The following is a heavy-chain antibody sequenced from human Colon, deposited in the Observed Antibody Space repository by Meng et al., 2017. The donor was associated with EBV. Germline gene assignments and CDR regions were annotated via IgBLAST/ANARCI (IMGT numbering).Heavy chain of an antibody. Sequence: LTLQESGPGLVKPSETLSLTCTVSGGSISSSHYYWGCVRKPPGKVLQLIGTIYHSGSTSYNPSLQSRVTMFVDTSKNQFSLMLPSVTATDTAVYYCARRRGGSGRDCWGQGTLVTVSS. D-gene: IGHD3-10*01. J-gene: IGHJ4*02. CDR2: IYHSGST. V-gene: IGHV4-39*01. CDR1: GGSISSSHYY. CDR3: ARRRGGSGRDC.